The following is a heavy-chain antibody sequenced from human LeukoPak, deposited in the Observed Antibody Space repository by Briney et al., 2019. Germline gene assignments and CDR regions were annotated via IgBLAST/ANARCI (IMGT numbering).Heavy chain of an antibody. J-gene: IGHJ4*02. Sequence: GGSLRLSCAASGFIFSTYNMNWVRQAPGKGLEWVSSISSSSSYIYYADSVKGRFTISRDNARNSLNLQMDSLRVEDTAVYYCARDHSNDNWGSFFDYWGQGALVTVSS. V-gene: IGHV3-21*01. CDR1: GFIFSTYN. D-gene: IGHD7-27*01. CDR3: ARDHSNDNWGSFFDY. CDR2: ISSSSSYI.